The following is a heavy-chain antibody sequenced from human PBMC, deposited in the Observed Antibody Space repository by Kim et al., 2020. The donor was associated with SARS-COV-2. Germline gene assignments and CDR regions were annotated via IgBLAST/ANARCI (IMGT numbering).Heavy chain of an antibody. J-gene: IGHJ2*01. V-gene: IGHV1-69*04. CDR3: ARGGSNYWYFDL. Sequence: NYAQKFQGRVTITADKSTSTAYMELSSLRSEDTAVYYCARGGSNYWYFDLWGRGTLVTVSS. D-gene: IGHD1-26*01.